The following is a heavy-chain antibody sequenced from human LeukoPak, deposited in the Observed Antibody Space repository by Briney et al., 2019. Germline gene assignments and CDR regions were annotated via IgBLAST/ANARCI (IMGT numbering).Heavy chain of an antibody. V-gene: IGHV4-61*02. CDR1: GGSISSGSYD. D-gene: IGHD3-9*01. J-gene: IGHJ4*02. Sequence: SETLSLTCTVSGGSISSGSYDRSWIRQPAGKGLEWIGRVYTSGSTNYNPSLKSRVTISVDTSKNRVSLKLSSVTAADTAVYYCARDFSSYDILTGYSYFDYSGPGNLVTVSS. CDR3: ARDFSSYDILTGYSYFDY. CDR2: VYTSGST.